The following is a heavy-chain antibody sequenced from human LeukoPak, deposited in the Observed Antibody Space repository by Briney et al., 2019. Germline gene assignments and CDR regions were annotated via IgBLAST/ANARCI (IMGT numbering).Heavy chain of an antibody. CDR1: GYTFTSYD. CDR3: ARGAPRYYYGSGLYYYYMDV. Sequence: APVKVSCKASGYTFTSYDINWVRQATGQGLEWMGWMNPNSGNTGYAQKFQGRVTITRNTSISTAYMELSSLRSEDTAVYYCARGAPRYYYGSGLYYYYMDVWGKGTTVTVSS. J-gene: IGHJ6*03. CDR2: MNPNSGNT. D-gene: IGHD3-10*01. V-gene: IGHV1-8*03.